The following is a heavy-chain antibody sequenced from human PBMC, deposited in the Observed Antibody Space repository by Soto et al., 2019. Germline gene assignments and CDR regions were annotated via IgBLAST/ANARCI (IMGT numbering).Heavy chain of an antibody. J-gene: IGHJ6*02. D-gene: IGHD5-18*01. Sequence: EVQLLESGGGLVQPGGSLRLSCAASGFTFSSYAMSWVRQAPGKGLEWVSAISGSGGRTYYADSVKGRFTISRDNSKNTLYRQMNSLRAEDTAVYYCAKDVYSYGYTISGGMDVWGQGTTVTVSS. CDR2: ISGSGGRT. CDR1: GFTFSSYA. V-gene: IGHV3-23*01. CDR3: AKDVYSYGYTISGGMDV.